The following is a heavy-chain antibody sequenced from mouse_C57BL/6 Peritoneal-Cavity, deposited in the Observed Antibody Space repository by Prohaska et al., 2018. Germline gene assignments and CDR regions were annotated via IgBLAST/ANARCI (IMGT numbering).Heavy chain of an antibody. CDR1: GCTFSSYA. V-gene: IGHV5-4*01. J-gene: IGHJ2*01. CDR3: ARDGYGNYFDY. CDR2: ISDDGSYT. Sequence: EVQLVESGGGLVKPGGSLKLSCAASGCTFSSYAMSWVRQTPEMMLDWVAIISDDGSYTYYPDNVKGRFTISRDNAKNNLYLQMSHLKSEDTAMYYCARDGYGNYFDYWGQGTTLTVSS. D-gene: IGHD2-1*01.